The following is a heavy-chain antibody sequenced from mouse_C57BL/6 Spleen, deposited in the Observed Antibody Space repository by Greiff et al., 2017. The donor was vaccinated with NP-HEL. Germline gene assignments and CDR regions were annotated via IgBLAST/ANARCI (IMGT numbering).Heavy chain of an antibody. J-gene: IGHJ4*01. Sequence: QVQLKQSGAELVRPGTSVKVSCKASGYAFTNYLIEWVKQRPGQGLEWIGVINPGSGGTNYNEKFKGKATLTADKSSSTAYMQLSSLTSEDSAVYFCASGTYSSYAMDYWGQGTSVTVSS. V-gene: IGHV1-54*01. D-gene: IGHD2-5*01. CDR1: GYAFTNYL. CDR2: INPGSGGT. CDR3: ASGTYSSYAMDY.